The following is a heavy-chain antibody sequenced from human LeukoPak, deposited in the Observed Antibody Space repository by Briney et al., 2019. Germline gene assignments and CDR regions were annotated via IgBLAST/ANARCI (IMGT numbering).Heavy chain of an antibody. Sequence: QTGGSLRLSCAASGFTFSSYAMHWVRQAPGKGLEWVAVISYDGSNKYYAASVKGRFTISRDNSKNTLYLQMNSLRAEDTAVYYCARAGGGPTTLYWYFDLWGRGTLVTVSS. CDR3: ARAGGGPTTLYWYFDL. J-gene: IGHJ2*01. D-gene: IGHD1-7*01. CDR2: ISYDGSNK. CDR1: GFTFSSYA. V-gene: IGHV3-30*04.